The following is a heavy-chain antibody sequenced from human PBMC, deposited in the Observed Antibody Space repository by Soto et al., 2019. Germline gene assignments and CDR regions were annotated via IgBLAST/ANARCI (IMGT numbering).Heavy chain of an antibody. D-gene: IGHD6-13*01. CDR3: VSASGYFLSAD. CDR1: GFTFSNFG. CDR2: IWHDGSNK. J-gene: IGHJ3*01. V-gene: IGHV3-33*03. Sequence: QVQLVESGGGVVQPGRSLRLSCAASGFTFSNFGMHWVRQAPGKGLEWVAGIWHDGSNKYYADSVKGRFTISKDNANNTLSLQMNSLRAEDTAVYFCVSASGYFLSADWGQGTMVTVSS.